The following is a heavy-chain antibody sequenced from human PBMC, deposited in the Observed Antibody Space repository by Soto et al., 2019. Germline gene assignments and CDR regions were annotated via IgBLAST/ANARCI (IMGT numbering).Heavy chain of an antibody. CDR1: GGSISHYSYY. J-gene: IGHJ4*02. CDR3: ARYDRSGDFDY. Sequence: SETLSLTCTVSGGSISHYSYYWDWIRQPPGKGLEWIGSIYYSGSTSYNQSLKSRVTISVDTSKNQFSLRLSSMTAANTAVYYCARYDRSGDFDYWGQGTLVTVSS. CDR2: IYYSGST. V-gene: IGHV4-39*01. D-gene: IGHD3-22*01.